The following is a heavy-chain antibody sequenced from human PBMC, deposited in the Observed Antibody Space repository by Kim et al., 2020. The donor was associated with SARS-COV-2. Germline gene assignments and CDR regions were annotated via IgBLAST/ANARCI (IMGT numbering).Heavy chain of an antibody. D-gene: IGHD3-3*01. Sequence: SETLSLTCTVSGGSISSYYWSWIRQPPGKGLEWIGYIYYSGSTNYNPSLKSRVTISVDTSKNQFSLKLSSVTAADTAVYYCARDAGDFWSGLYFDYWGQGTLVTVSS. CDR2: IYYSGST. J-gene: IGHJ4*02. V-gene: IGHV4-59*01. CDR3: ARDAGDFWSGLYFDY. CDR1: GGSISSYY.